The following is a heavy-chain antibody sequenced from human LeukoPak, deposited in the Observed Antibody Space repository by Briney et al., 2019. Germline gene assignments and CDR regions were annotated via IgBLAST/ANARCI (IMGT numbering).Heavy chain of an antibody. J-gene: IGHJ4*02. CDR1: GFTFSTYA. V-gene: IGHV3-23*01. Sequence: GGSLRLSCAASGFTFSTYAMSWVRQTPEKGLEWVSAISGSGGSTYYADSVKGRFTISRDNSKNTLYLQMNSLRGEDTAVYYCARLGSIAAAGTPDYWGQGTLVTVSS. CDR3: ARLGSIAAAGTPDY. CDR2: ISGSGGST. D-gene: IGHD6-13*01.